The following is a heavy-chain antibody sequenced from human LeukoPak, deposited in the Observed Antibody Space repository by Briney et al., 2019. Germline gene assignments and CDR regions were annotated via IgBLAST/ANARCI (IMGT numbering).Heavy chain of an antibody. CDR1: GYTFTGYY. Sequence: ASVKVSCKASGYTFTGYYMHWVRPAPGQGLEWMGWINPNSGGTNYAQKFQGRVTMTRDTSISTAYMELSRLRSDDTAVYYCARDRYLGYSSSWYYDYWGQGTLVTVSS. CDR2: INPNSGGT. CDR3: ARDRYLGYSSSWYYDY. V-gene: IGHV1-2*02. D-gene: IGHD6-13*01. J-gene: IGHJ4*02.